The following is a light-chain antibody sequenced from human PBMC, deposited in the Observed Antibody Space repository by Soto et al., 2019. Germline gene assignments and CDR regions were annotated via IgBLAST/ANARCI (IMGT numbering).Light chain of an antibody. V-gene: IGKV3-15*01. J-gene: IGKJ1*01. CDR2: GAS. CDR3: QQYNNWPPWT. CDR1: QSVSSN. Sequence: EIVMTQSPATLSVSPGERATLSCRASQSVSSNLAWYQQKPGQAPRLLIYGASTRATVIAARFSGSGSGKEFTLTISSLQSEDFAGYYCQQYNNWPPWTFGQGTKVEIK.